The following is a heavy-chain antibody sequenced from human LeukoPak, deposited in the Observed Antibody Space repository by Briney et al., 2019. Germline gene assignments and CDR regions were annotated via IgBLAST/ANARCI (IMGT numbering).Heavy chain of an antibody. D-gene: IGHD6-19*01. V-gene: IGHV1-3*01. CDR2: INASNGSR. CDR1: GYSFTSYA. J-gene: IGHJ4*02. CDR3: ARGRGAYSSGCPDY. Sequence: ASVKVSCKASGYSFTSYAMHWVRQAPGQRLEWMGWINASNGSRKYSQKFQGRVTITRVTSASTAYMELSSLRSEDTAVYYCARGRGAYSSGCPDYWGQGTLVTVSS.